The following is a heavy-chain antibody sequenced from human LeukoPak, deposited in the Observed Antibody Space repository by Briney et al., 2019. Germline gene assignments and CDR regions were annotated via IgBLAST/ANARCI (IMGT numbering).Heavy chain of an antibody. D-gene: IGHD2-2*01. Sequence: GGSLRLSCAASGFTFSTYAMYWVRQAPGKGLEWVSVITSGGTTYYADSVKGRFTISRDNSKNTLYLQMNSLRAEDTAVYYCAKRGVPAAVHYFDCWGQGTLVTVSS. CDR3: AKRGVPAAVHYFDC. V-gene: IGHV3-23*01. J-gene: IGHJ4*02. CDR1: GFTFSTYA. CDR2: ITSGGTT.